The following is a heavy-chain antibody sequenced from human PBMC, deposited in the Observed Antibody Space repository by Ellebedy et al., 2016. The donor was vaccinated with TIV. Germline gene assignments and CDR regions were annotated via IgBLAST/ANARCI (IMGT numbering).Heavy chain of an antibody. D-gene: IGHD3-3*01. V-gene: IGHV6-1*01. CDR1: GDSVSSNSAA. J-gene: IGHJ6*02. CDR3: ARVNGRDYDFWSGYPYYYYYYGMDV. Sequence: SETLSLTCAISGDSVSSNSAAWNWIRQSPSRGLEWLGRTYYRSKWYNDYAVSVKSRITINPDTSKNQFSLQLNSVTPEDMAVYYCARVNGRDYDFWSGYPYYYYYYGMDVWGQGTTVTVSS. CDR2: TYYRSKWYN.